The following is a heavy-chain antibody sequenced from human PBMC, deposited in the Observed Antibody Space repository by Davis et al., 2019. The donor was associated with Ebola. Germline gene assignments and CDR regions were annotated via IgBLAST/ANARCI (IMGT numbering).Heavy chain of an antibody. CDR3: AREAIVVVTAIPYYYYGMDV. CDR1: GYTFTNYY. D-gene: IGHD2-21*02. Sequence: ASVKVSCKASGYTFTNYYMHWVRQAPGQGLEWMGMINPNDGRTIYAQKFQGRVTMTRDTSTSTVYMELSSLRSEDTAVYYCAREAIVVVTAIPYYYYGMDVWGKGTTVTVSS. V-gene: IGHV1-46*01. J-gene: IGHJ6*04. CDR2: INPNDGRT.